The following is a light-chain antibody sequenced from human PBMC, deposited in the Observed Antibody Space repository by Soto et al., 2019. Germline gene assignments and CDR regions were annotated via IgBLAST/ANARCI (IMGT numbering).Light chain of an antibody. CDR3: QQYNNWPSGYT. CDR1: QSVSSN. Sequence: EIVMTQSPATLSVSPGERATLSCRASQSVSSNLAWYQQKPGQAPRLLIYGASTRATGIPARFSGSGSGTEFILTISSLQSEDFAVYYCQQYNNWPSGYTFGQGTKLESK. CDR2: GAS. V-gene: IGKV3-15*01. J-gene: IGKJ2*01.